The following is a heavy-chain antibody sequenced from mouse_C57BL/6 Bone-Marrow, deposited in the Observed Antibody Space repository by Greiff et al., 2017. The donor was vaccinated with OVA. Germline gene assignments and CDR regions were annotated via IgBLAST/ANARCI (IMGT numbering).Heavy chain of an antibody. J-gene: IGHJ2*01. CDR2: ILPSIGRT. CDR3: AWGGALRSYFDY. V-gene: IGHV15-2*01. Sequence: QVQLQQSGSELRSPGSSVKLSCKDFDSEVFPIAYMSWVRQKPGHGFEWIGGILPSIGRTIYGEKFEDTAPLDADTLSNTAYLEINSQTSEDSAIDYCAWGGALRSYFDYWGQGTTLTVSA. CDR1: DSEVFPIAY. D-gene: IGHD1-1*01.